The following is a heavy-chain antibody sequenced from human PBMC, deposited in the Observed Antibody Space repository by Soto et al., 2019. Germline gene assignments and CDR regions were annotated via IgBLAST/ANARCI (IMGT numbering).Heavy chain of an antibody. V-gene: IGHV1-69*12. J-gene: IGHJ4*02. CDR1: GGTFGSYA. Sequence: QVQLVQSGAEVKKPGSSVKVSCKASGGTFGSYAISWVRQAPGQGLEWMGGIIPIFGTANYAQKFQGRVTITADESTSIAYMELSSLRSEDTAVYYCARESRYCSGGSCYFLPGIDYWGQGTLVTVSS. CDR2: IIPIFGTA. CDR3: ARESRYCSGGSCYFLPGIDY. D-gene: IGHD2-15*01.